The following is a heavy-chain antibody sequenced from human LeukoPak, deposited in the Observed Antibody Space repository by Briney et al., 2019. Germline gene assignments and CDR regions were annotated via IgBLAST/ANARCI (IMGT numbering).Heavy chain of an antibody. D-gene: IGHD4-23*01. Sequence: SETLSLTCAVSGGSIASSDWWSWVRQPPGKGLEWIGEIYHRGITKYNPSLESRVTLSLDKSKNQFSLRLSSLTAADTAVYYCARDPHSGNSEGRYWGQGTLVIVSS. CDR2: IYHRGIT. CDR3: ARDPHSGNSEGRY. CDR1: GGSIASSDW. J-gene: IGHJ4*02. V-gene: IGHV4-4*02.